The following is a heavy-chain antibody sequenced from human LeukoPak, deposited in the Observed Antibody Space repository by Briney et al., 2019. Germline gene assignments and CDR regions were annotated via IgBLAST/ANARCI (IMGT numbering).Heavy chain of an antibody. CDR3: AKDQGFEVAGDSDY. V-gene: IGHV3-23*01. J-gene: IGHJ4*02. D-gene: IGHD6-19*01. CDR2: ISGSGDNT. CDR1: GFTFSNYA. Sequence: PGGSLRLSCAASGFTFSNYAMSWVRQAPGKGLEWVSAISGSGDNTYYADSVKGRFTISRDNSKNTLYLQMNSLRAEDTAVYYCAKDQGFEVAGDSDYWGQGTLVTVSS.